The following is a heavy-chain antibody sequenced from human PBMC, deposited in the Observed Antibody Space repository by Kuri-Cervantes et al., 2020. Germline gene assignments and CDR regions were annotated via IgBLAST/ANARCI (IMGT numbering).Heavy chain of an antibody. CDR3: ARDLKSYGPVWGY. CDR1: GYTFTSYG. CDR2: ISAYNGDT. D-gene: IGHD3-16*01. V-gene: IGHV1-18*01. Sequence: ASVKVSCKASGYTFTSYGISWVRQAPGQGLEWMGWISAYNGDTNYAQKLQGRVTMTTDTSTSTDYMELRSLRSDDTAVYYCARDLKSYGPVWGYWGQGTLVTVSS. J-gene: IGHJ4*02.